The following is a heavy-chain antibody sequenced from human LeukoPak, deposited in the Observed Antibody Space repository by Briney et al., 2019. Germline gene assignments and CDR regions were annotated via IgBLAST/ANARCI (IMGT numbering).Heavy chain of an antibody. V-gene: IGHV4-59*01. CDR2: IYYSGST. Sequence: SETLSLTCTVSGGPISSYYWSWIRQPPGKGLEWIGYIYYSGSTNYSPSLKSRVTISVDTSKNQFSLKLSSVTAADTAVYYCARLRSGGYYYYMDVWGKGTTVTVSS. D-gene: IGHD1-14*01. CDR1: GGPISSYY. J-gene: IGHJ6*03. CDR3: ARLRSGGYYYYMDV.